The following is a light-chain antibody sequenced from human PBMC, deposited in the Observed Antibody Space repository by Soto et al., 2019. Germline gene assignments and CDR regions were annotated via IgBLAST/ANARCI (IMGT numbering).Light chain of an antibody. CDR3: QQYNNWPPNT. J-gene: IGKJ1*01. CDR1: QSVSSN. Sequence: EIVMTQSPATLSVSPGERATLSCRASQSVSSNLAWYQQKPGQAPRLLIYGASTRATGIPARFSGSGSGTEFTLTISSLQSEDFAVYYWQQYNNWPPNTFGQGTKVEIK. CDR2: GAS. V-gene: IGKV3-15*01.